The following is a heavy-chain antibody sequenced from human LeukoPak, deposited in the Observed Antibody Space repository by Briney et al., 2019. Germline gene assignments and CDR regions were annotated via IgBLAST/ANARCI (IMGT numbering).Heavy chain of an antibody. CDR3: ARVYGSGTYLFDY. D-gene: IGHD3-10*01. Sequence: GASVKVSCKASGGTFSSYAISWVRQAPGQGLEWMGRIIPILGIANYAQKFQGRVTITADKSTSTAYMELNSLRAEDTAVYYCARVYGSGTYLFDYWGQGTLVTVSS. CDR1: GGTFSSYA. CDR2: IIPILGIA. V-gene: IGHV1-69*04. J-gene: IGHJ4*02.